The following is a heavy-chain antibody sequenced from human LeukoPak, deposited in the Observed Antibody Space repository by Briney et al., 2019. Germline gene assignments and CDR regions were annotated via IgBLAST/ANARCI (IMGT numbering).Heavy chain of an antibody. CDR2: VHSSGST. CDR1: GGSISSFF. D-gene: IGHD3-9*01. V-gene: IGHV4-59*01. Sequence: SETLSLTCTVSGGSISSFFWSWIRQPPGKGLEWIGYVHSSGSTKYNPSLKNRLIISVDMSKNQFSLKLRSVSVADTAVYYCARLAPGNYDILTGDPKVVFDYWGQGALVTVSS. J-gene: IGHJ4*02. CDR3: ARLAPGNYDILTGDPKVVFDY.